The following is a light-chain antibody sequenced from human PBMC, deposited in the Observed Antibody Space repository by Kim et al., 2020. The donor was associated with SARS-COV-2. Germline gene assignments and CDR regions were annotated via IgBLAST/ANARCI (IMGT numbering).Light chain of an antibody. CDR1: QDISDY. CDR3: QHYDNFPLYT. Sequence: DVQLTQSPSSLSASIGDRVTITCQASQDISDYLNWYQQKPGKAPKVLIYDASNLERGVPSRFSGSGSGTRFTFTINSLQPDDIATYYCQHYDNFPLYTFGLGTKLEI. J-gene: IGKJ2*01. V-gene: IGKV1-33*01. CDR2: DAS.